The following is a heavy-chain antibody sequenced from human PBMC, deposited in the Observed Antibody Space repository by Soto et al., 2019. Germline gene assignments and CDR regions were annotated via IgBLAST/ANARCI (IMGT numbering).Heavy chain of an antibody. CDR2: IRSKANSYAT. J-gene: IGHJ4*02. CDR1: GFTFSGSA. CDR3: TSEMTAQDY. Sequence: GSLRLSCAASGFTFSGSAMHWVRQASGKGLEWVGRIRSKANSYATAYAASVKGRFTISRDDSKNTAYLQMNSLKTEDTAVYYCTSEMTAQDYWGQGTLVTVSS. V-gene: IGHV3-73*01.